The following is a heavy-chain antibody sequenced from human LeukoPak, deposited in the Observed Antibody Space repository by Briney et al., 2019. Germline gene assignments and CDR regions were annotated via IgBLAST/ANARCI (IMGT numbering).Heavy chain of an antibody. V-gene: IGHV4-59*08. CDR1: SGSISSYY. J-gene: IGHJ3*02. CDR3: ATLDISLVRGLIMVEAFNI. CDR2: ISNTGKT. Sequence: SETLSLTCTVSSGSISSYYWSWLRQPPGKGLEWIGYISNTGKTDYNPSLESRVTISVDTSKKQFSLKLSSVTAADTALYYCATLDISLVRGLIMVEAFNIWGQGTLVTVSS. D-gene: IGHD3-10*01.